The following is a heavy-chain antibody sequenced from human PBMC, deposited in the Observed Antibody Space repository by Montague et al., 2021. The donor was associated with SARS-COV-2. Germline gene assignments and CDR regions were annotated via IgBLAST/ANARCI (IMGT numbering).Heavy chain of an antibody. J-gene: IGHJ4*02. Sequence: SETLSLTCTVSGGSISSGGYFWSWVRRPPGKGLEWIGSIYYSGSTYYNPSLKSRVTISVDTSKNQFSLKLSSVTAADTAVYYCARQRRGGLVSTPRFFDYWGQGTLVTVSS. CDR1: GGSISSGGYF. D-gene: IGHD6-19*01. CDR3: ARQRRGGLVSTPRFFDY. V-gene: IGHV4-39*01. CDR2: IYYSGST.